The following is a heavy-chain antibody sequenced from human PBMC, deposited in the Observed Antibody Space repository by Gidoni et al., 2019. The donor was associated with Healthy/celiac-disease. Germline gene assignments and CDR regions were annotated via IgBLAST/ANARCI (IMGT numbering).Heavy chain of an antibody. CDR2: ISSSSSYI. J-gene: IGHJ3*02. CDR1: GFTFSSYS. Sequence: EVQLVESGGGLVKPGGSLRLSCAASGFTFSSYSMNWVGQAPGKGLEGVSSISSSSSYIYYADSVKGRFTISRDNAKNSLYLQMNSLRAEDTAVYYCASMPGYYDSSGYPPADAFDIWGQGTMVTVSS. V-gene: IGHV3-21*01. D-gene: IGHD3-22*01. CDR3: ASMPGYYDSSGYPPADAFDI.